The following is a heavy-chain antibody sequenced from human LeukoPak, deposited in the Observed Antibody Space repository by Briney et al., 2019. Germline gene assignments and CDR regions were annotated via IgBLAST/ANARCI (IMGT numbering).Heavy chain of an antibody. J-gene: IGHJ5*02. CDR2: TYYRSTWYN. D-gene: IGHD2-2*01. CDR3: ARRLTQYDCFDP. V-gene: IGHV6-1*01. CDR1: GDSVSSNSVT. Sequence: SQTLSLTCAISGDSVSSNSVTWNWIRQSPSRGLEWLGRTYYRSTWYNDYAVSVRGRITVNPDTSKNQFSLHLSSVTPEDTAVYYCARRLTQYDCFDPWGQGILVTVSS.